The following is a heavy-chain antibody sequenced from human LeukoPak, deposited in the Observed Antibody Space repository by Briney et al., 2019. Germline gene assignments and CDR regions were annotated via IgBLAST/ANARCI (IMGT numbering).Heavy chain of an antibody. CDR1: GGSISSGGYY. D-gene: IGHD3-16*02. CDR3: ARCSGDYVWGSYRHYFDY. CDR2: IYHSGST. Sequence: PSETLSLTCTVSGGSISSGGYYWSWIRQPPGKGLEWIGYIYHSGSTYYNPSLKSRVTISVDRSKNQFSLKLSSVTAADTAVYYCARCSGDYVWGSYRHYFDYWGQGTLVTVSS. V-gene: IGHV4-30-2*01. J-gene: IGHJ4*02.